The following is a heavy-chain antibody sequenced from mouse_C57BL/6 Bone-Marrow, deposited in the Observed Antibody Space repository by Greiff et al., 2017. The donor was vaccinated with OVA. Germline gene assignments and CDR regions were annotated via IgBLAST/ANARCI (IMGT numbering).Heavy chain of an antibody. V-gene: IGHV1-81*01. D-gene: IGHD1-1*01. CDR1: GYTFTSSG. Sequence: QVQLQQSGAELARPGASVKLSCKASGYTFTSSGISWVKQRTGQGLEWIGEIYPRSGNTYYNEKFKGKATLTADKSSSTAYMELRSRTSEDSAVYFCARSYYGNAMDYWGQGTSVTVSS. CDR2: IYPRSGNT. CDR3: ARSYYGNAMDY. J-gene: IGHJ4*01.